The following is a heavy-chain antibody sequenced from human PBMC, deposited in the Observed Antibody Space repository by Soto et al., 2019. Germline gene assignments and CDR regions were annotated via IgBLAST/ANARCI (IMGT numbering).Heavy chain of an antibody. D-gene: IGHD2-15*01. V-gene: IGHV1-3*01. CDR3: ARGPGGPDGPGDY. CDR2: INGGNGNT. Sequence: QVQLVQSGAEVKKPGASVKVSCKASGYTFTNYAMHWVRQAPGQRLVWMGGINGGNGNTKYSQKFQGRVTITRDTSASTGYMDLSSVRSEETAVYYCARGPGGPDGPGDYWGQGTLLTVSS. CDR1: GYTFTNYA. J-gene: IGHJ4*02.